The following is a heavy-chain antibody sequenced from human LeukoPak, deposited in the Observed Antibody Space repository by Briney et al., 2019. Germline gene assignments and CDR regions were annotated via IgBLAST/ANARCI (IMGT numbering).Heavy chain of an antibody. CDR1: GFTFSNYG. J-gene: IGHJ5*02. D-gene: IGHD2-2*01. CDR3: ARDRKDIVVVPAAFDP. Sequence: GRSLRLSCAASGFTFSNYGMHWVRQAPGKGLDWVAVISYDGSKKYYADSVKGRFTISRDNAKNSLYLQMNSLRAEDTAVYYCARDRKDIVVVPAAFDPWGQGTLVTASS. V-gene: IGHV3-30-3*01. CDR2: ISYDGSKK.